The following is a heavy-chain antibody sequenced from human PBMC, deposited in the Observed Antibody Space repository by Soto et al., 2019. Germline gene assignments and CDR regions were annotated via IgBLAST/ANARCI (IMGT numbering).Heavy chain of an antibody. CDR2: IIPIFGTA. Sequence: ASVKVSCKDSGGTLSSYASSWVRQAPGQGLEWMGGIIPIFGTANYAQKFQGRVTITADESTSTAYMELSSLRSEDTAVYYCAREGYSSGYYYPFDYWGQGTLVTVS. CDR3: AREGYSSGYYYPFDY. D-gene: IGHD3-22*01. CDR1: GGTLSSYA. V-gene: IGHV1-69*13. J-gene: IGHJ4*02.